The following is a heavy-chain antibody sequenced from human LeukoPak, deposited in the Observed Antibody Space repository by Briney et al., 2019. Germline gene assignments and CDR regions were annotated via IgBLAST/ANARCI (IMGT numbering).Heavy chain of an antibody. J-gene: IGHJ4*02. CDR2: IRYDGGNK. Sequence: GGSLRLSCAASGFTFSSHGMHWVRQAPGKGLEWVAFIRYDGGNKYYADSVKGRFTISRDNSKSTLCLQMNSLRAEDTAVYYCAKEEAYSSGWYLTDYWGQGTLVTVSS. V-gene: IGHV3-30*02. D-gene: IGHD6-19*01. CDR3: AKEEAYSSGWYLTDY. CDR1: GFTFSSHG.